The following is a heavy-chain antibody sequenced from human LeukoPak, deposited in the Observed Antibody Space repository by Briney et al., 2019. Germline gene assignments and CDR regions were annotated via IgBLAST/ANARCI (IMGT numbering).Heavy chain of an antibody. CDR3: ARGMAVAGPHWYFDL. Sequence: PSETLSLTCAVYGGPFSGYYWSWIRQPPGKGLEWIGEISHSGSTNYNPSLKSRVTVSVDTSKNQFSLKLSPVTAADTAVYYCARGMAVAGPHWYFDLWGRGTLVTVSS. CDR1: GGPFSGYY. D-gene: IGHD6-19*01. V-gene: IGHV4-34*01. CDR2: ISHSGST. J-gene: IGHJ2*01.